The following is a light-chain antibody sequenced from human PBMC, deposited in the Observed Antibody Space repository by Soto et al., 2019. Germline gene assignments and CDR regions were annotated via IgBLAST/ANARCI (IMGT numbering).Light chain of an antibody. Sequence: EIVLSQSPGTLSLSPGERATLSCRTSQSSNSLAWYQHKPGQAPRLLIYGVSSRPTDIPDRFSGSGSGTDFPLTISRLEPEDFAVYYCQPYGPSRGFTFGPGTKVDI. V-gene: IGKV3-20*01. CDR2: GVS. CDR1: QSSNS. J-gene: IGKJ3*01. CDR3: QPYGPSRGFT.